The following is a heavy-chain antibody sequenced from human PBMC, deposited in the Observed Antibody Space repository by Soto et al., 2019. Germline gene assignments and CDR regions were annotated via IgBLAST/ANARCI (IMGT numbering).Heavy chain of an antibody. D-gene: IGHD3-10*01. Sequence: EVQLLESGGGLVQPGGSLRLSCAASGFTFSSYAMSWVRQAPGKGLEWVSAISGSGGSTYYTDSVRGRFTISRDNSKNTLFLQMDSLRVEDTAVYYCAKDQGWGGYFSSGTSIPYQWGQGTLITVSS. V-gene: IGHV3-23*01. CDR2: ISGSGGST. J-gene: IGHJ4*02. CDR3: AKDQGWGGYFSSGTSIPYQ. CDR1: GFTFSSYA.